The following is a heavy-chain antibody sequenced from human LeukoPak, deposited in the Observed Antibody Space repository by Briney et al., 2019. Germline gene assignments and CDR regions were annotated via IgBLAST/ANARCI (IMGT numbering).Heavy chain of an antibody. CDR2: INPSSGGT. CDR1: GYTFTGYY. V-gene: IGHV1-2*02. Sequence: ASVKVSCKASGYTFTGYYMHWVRQAPGQGLEWMGWINPSSGGTYYAQKFQGRVTMTRDTSISTAYMELSRLRSDDTPLYYCARGSIWGAGYNSAFDYWGQGTLVTVSS. D-gene: IGHD5-24*01. J-gene: IGHJ4*02. CDR3: ARGSIWGAGYNSAFDY.